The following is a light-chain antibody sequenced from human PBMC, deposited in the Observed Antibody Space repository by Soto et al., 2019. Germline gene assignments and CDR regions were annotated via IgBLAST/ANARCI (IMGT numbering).Light chain of an antibody. CDR1: QTISSW. CDR3: QHYNSYSEA. CDR2: KAS. J-gene: IGKJ1*01. V-gene: IGKV1-5*03. Sequence: DIPMTHSPSTLSGSLVDRIHIXWRASQTISSWLAWYQQKPGKAPKLLIYKASTLKSGVPSRFSGSGSGTEFTLTISSLQPDDFATYYCQHYNSYSEAFGQGTKVDIK.